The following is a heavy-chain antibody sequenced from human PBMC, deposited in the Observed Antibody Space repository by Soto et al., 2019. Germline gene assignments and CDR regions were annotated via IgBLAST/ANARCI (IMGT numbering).Heavy chain of an antibody. V-gene: IGHV3-23*01. Sequence: QLGGSLRLSCAASGFTFSSYAMSWVRQAPGKGLEWVSAISGSGGGTYYADSVKGRFTISRDNSKNTLYLQMNSLRAEDTAVYYCAKVMHEHIVVVPAAIYFDYWGQGTLVTVSS. J-gene: IGHJ4*02. CDR2: ISGSGGGT. D-gene: IGHD2-2*02. CDR1: GFTFSSYA. CDR3: AKVMHEHIVVVPAAIYFDY.